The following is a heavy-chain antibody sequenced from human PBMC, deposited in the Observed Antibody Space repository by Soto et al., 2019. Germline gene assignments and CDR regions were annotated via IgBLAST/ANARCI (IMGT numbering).Heavy chain of an antibody. CDR3: ARDHSCRAGSAPSRFDP. CDR2: ISYDGSNK. D-gene: IGHD2-15*01. V-gene: IGHV3-30-3*01. Sequence: QVQLVESGGGVVQPGRFLRLSCAASGFTFSSYAMHWVRQAPGKGLEWVAVISYDGSNKYYADSVKGRFTISRDNSKHTLYLQMNGLRAEDTAVYYCARDHSCRAGSAPSRFDPWGQGTLVTVSS. CDR1: GFTFSSYA. J-gene: IGHJ5*02.